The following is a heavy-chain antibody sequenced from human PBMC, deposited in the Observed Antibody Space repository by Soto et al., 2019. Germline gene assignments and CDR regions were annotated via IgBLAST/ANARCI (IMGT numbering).Heavy chain of an antibody. J-gene: IGHJ4*02. CDR2: ISYDGSDK. Sequence: QVQLVESGGGVVQPGRSLRLSCAASGFTLSSYAMHWVRQAPGKGLEWVALISYDGSDKDYADSVKGRFTISRDNYRNTLFLQMNSLRDDDTAVYYCARDYYKYYDSSGYYRSPAYWGQGTLVTVSS. CDR3: ARDYYKYYDSSGYYRSPAY. V-gene: IGHV3-30-3*01. D-gene: IGHD3-22*01. CDR1: GFTLSSYA.